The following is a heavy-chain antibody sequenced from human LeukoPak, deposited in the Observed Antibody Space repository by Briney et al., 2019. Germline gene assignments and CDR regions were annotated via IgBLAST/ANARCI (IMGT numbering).Heavy chain of an antibody. D-gene: IGHD2-15*01. J-gene: IGHJ3*02. CDR3: ARDKIVVVVSTTLPEI. V-gene: IGHV3-23*01. CDR1: GFTFSNYA. Sequence: PGGSLRLSCAASGFTFSNYAMSWVRQAPGKGLEWVSAISGSGGSTFHADSVQGRLIISRDNSKNMLYLQLNSLRVEDTAVYYCARDKIVVVVSTTLPEIWSQGTMVTVSS. CDR2: ISGSGGST.